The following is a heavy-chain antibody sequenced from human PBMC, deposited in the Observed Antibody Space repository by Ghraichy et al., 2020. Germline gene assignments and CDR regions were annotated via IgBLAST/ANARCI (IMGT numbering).Heavy chain of an antibody. CDR1: GFTFSSYG. Sequence: GGSLRLSCAASGFTFSSYGMHWVRQAPGKGLEWVVVIWYDGSNKYYADSVKGRFTISRDNSKNTLYLQMNSLRAEDTAVYYCARDGPYGDYGRDYWGQGTLVTVSS. CDR3: ARDGPYGDYGRDY. V-gene: IGHV3-33*01. J-gene: IGHJ4*02. CDR2: IWYDGSNK. D-gene: IGHD4-17*01.